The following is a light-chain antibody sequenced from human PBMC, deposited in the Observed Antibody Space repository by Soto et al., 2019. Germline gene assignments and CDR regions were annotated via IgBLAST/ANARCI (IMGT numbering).Light chain of an antibody. CDR3: AAWDDSLNGYV. V-gene: IGLV2-14*01. J-gene: IGLJ1*01. CDR1: SSDVGAYNY. CDR2: GVT. Sequence: ALTQPASVSGPPGQSITISCTGTSSDVGAYNYVSWYQHHPGKAPRLVIYGVTNRPSGISDRFSGSKSGNTASLTISGLLAEDEADYYCAAWDDSLNGYVFGTGTKVTVL.